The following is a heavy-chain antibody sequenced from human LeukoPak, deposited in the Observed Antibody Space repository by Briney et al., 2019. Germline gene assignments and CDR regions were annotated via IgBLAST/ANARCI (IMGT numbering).Heavy chain of an antibody. V-gene: IGHV1-2*02. Sequence: ASVKVSCKASGYTFTGYYMHWVRQAPGQGLEWMGWINPNSGGAKYAQKFQGRVTMTRDTSISTAYMELSRLRSDDTAVYYCARPLYDRSGYMDSWGQGTQVTVSS. D-gene: IGHD3-22*01. CDR2: INPNSGGA. CDR1: GYTFTGYY. CDR3: ARPLYDRSGYMDS. J-gene: IGHJ4*02.